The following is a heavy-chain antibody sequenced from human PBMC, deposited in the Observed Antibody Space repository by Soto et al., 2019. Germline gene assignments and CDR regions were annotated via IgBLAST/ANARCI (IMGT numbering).Heavy chain of an antibody. Sequence: EVQLVESGGGLVQPGGSLKLSCAASGFTFSGSSMHWVRQASGKGLEWVGRIRNKANSYATAYAASVKGRFTISRDDSKTTAYLQMNSLKTEDTAVYYCTSHSPEDMIRKWGQGTLVTVSS. CDR2: IRNKANSYAT. V-gene: IGHV3-73*02. J-gene: IGHJ4*02. D-gene: IGHD2-15*01. CDR1: GFTFSGSS. CDR3: TSHSPEDMIRK.